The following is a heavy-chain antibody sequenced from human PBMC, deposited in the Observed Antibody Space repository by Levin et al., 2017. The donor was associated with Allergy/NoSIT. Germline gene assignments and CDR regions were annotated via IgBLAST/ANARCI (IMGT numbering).Heavy chain of an antibody. D-gene: IGHD5-12*01. CDR1: GGSFSSYA. V-gene: IGHV1-69*04. Sequence: SVKVSCKASGGSFSSYAISWVRQAPGQGLEWMGRIIPILGIANYAQKFQGRVTITADKSTSTAYMELSSLRSEDTAVYYCARVGVATMALDYWGQGTLVTVSS. CDR3: ARVGVATMALDY. CDR2: IIPILGIA. J-gene: IGHJ4*02.